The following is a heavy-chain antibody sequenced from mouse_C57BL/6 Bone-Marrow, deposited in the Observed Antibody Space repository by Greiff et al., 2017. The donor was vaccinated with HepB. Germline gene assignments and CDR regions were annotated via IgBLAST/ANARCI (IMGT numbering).Heavy chain of an antibody. D-gene: IGHD1-1*01. CDR1: GFTFSSYA. V-gene: IGHV5-4*01. Sequence: EVKLVESGGGLVKPGGSLKLSCAASGFTFSSYAMSWVRQTPEKRLEWVATISDGGSYTYYPDNVKGRFTISRDNAKNNLYLQMSQLKSEDTAMYYCAREDYYGSSYEGFYAMDYWGQGTSVTVSS. CDR3: AREDYYGSSYEGFYAMDY. J-gene: IGHJ4*01. CDR2: ISDGGSYT.